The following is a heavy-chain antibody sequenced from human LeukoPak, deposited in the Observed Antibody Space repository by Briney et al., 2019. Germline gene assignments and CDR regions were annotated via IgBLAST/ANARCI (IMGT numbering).Heavy chain of an antibody. D-gene: IGHD3-3*01. CDR2: INRDGSST. CDR1: GFTFGTHW. V-gene: IGHV3-74*01. J-gene: IGHJ4*02. Sequence: GGSLRLSCTTSGFTFGTHWMYWVRQAPGKGPACVSRINRDGSSTGYADSVKGRFTISRDNPKNTLYLQMNSLRDDDTAVYYCARVFLERLTSGYFDNWGQGTLVTVSP. CDR3: ARVFLERLTSGYFDN.